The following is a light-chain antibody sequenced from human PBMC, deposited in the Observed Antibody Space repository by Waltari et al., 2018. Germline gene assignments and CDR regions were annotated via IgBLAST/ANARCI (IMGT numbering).Light chain of an antibody. CDR2: AAS. CDR3: QQSYSFTRT. V-gene: IGKV1-39*01. Sequence: DIQMTQSPSSLSASVGDRVTITCRASQTISRYLNWYQQKPGKAPNLMIYAASSMQSGVPSRFSGSGSGRDFTLIITSLQPEDFATYYCQQSYSFTRTFGQGTKVEIK. J-gene: IGKJ1*01. CDR1: QTISRY.